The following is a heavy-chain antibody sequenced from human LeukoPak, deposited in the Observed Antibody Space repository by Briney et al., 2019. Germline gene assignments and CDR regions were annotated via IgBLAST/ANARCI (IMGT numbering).Heavy chain of an antibody. V-gene: IGHV4-59*01. CDR3: ARTVNGDYYYYYMDV. Sequence: SETLSLTCTVSGGPISSYYWSWIRQPPGKGLEWIGYIYYSGSTNYNPSLKSRVTISVDTSKNQFSLKPSSVTAADTAVYYCARTVNGDYYYYYMDVWGKGTTVTVSS. CDR2: IYYSGST. D-gene: IGHD4-11*01. CDR1: GGPISSYY. J-gene: IGHJ6*03.